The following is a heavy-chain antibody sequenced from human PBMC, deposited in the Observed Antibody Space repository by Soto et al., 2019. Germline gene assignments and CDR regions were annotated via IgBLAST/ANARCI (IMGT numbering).Heavy chain of an antibody. V-gene: IGHV3-23*01. CDR3: AKDKGCSTTTCHWNAFDI. D-gene: IGHD2-2*01. CDR1: GFTFSSYA. Sequence: EVQLLESGGGLVQPGGSLRLSCAASGFTFSSYALSWVRQAPGKGLEGFSAISSSGAGTYYADSVKGRFTISRDNSKNTLFLQMNSLRAEDTAVYYCAKDKGCSTTTCHWNAFDIWGQGTMVTVSS. CDR2: ISSSGAGT. J-gene: IGHJ3*02.